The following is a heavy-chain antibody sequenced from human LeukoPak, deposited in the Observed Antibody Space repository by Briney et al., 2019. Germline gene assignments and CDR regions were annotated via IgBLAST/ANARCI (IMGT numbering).Heavy chain of an antibody. CDR3: AIMHGYYDGTGYWVQ. Sequence: GGSLRLSCAASGFTFASYGMSWVRQAPGKGLEWVSFITTNGGRTSYADSVEGRFTISRDNPRNTLYMQMDSLRDEDTAVYYCAIMHGYYDGTGYWVQWGQGTLVIASS. D-gene: IGHD3-22*01. V-gene: IGHV3-23*01. CDR2: ITTNGGRT. CDR1: GFTFASYG. J-gene: IGHJ1*01.